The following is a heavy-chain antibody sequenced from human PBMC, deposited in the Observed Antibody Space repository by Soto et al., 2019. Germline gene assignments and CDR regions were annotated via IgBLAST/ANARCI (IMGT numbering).Heavy chain of an antibody. CDR2: IYYSGST. Sequence: LSLTCTVSGGSISSGGYYWSWIRQHPGKGLEWIGYIYYSGSTYYNPSLKSRVTISVDTSKNQFSLKLSSVTAADTAVYYCARGSTYYYDSSGYQWFDPWGQGTLVTVS. D-gene: IGHD3-22*01. V-gene: IGHV4-31*03. CDR1: GGSISSGGYY. CDR3: ARGSTYYYDSSGYQWFDP. J-gene: IGHJ5*02.